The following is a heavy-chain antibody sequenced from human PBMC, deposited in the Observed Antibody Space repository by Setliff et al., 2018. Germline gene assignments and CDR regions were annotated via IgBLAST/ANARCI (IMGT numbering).Heavy chain of an antibody. D-gene: IGHD1-26*01. CDR3: ARSIVGATGGYFDY. CDR1: GGTFSSYV. CDR2: IIPMFGT. V-gene: IGHV1-69*13. J-gene: IGHJ4*02. Sequence: ASVKVSCKASGGTFSSYVISWVREAPGQGLEWMGGIIPMFGTNYAQKFQGRVTITADESTSTAYMELSSLRSEDTAVYYCARSIVGATGGYFDYWGQGTLVTVSS.